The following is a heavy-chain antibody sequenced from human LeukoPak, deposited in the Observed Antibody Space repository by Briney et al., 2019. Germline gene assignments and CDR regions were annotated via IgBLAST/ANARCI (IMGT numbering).Heavy chain of an antibody. J-gene: IGHJ4*02. V-gene: IGHV1-2*02. CDR3: ARSGRYCSSTSCYSY. CDR1: GYTFTGYY. CDR2: INPNSGGT. D-gene: IGHD2-2*01. Sequence: GDSVKVSCKASGYTFTGYYMHWVRQAPGQGLEWMGWINPNSGGTNYAQKFQGRVTMTRDTSISTAYMELSRLRSDDTAVYYCARSGRYCSSTSCYSYWGQGTLVTVSS.